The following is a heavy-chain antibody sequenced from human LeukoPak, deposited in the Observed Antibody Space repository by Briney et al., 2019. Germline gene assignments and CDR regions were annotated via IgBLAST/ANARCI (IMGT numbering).Heavy chain of an antibody. V-gene: IGHV3-23*01. CDR3: AKSRTRSSWIDY. D-gene: IGHD6-13*01. CDR2: ISGSGGST. CDR1: GFTFSSYA. Sequence: GASLRLSCAASGFTFSSYAMSWVRQAPGKGLEWASAISGSGGSTYYADSVKGRFTISRDNSKNTLYLQMNSLRAEDTAVYYCAKSRTRSSWIDYWGQGTLVTVSS. J-gene: IGHJ4*02.